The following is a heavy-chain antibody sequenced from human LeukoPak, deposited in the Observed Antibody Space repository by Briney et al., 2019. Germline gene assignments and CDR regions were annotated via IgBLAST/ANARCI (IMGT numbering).Heavy chain of an antibody. CDR2: IYPGDSDT. J-gene: IGHJ3*02. V-gene: IGHV5-51*03. CDR3: ARPVTTGGATRAFDI. Sequence: PGESLKISCKGSGYSFTSYWIGWGRQMPGKGLEWMGIIYPGDSDTRYSPSFQGQVTISADKSISPAHLQLSSLKASDTAMYYCARPVTTGGATRAFDIWGQGTMVTVSS. CDR1: GYSFTSYW. D-gene: IGHD1-26*01.